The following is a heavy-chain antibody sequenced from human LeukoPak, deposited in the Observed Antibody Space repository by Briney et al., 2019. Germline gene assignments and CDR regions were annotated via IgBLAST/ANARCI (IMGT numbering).Heavy chain of an antibody. CDR2: ISSSSSYI. V-gene: IGHV3-21*04. CDR3: AKEGGILTGKTLNYFDY. D-gene: IGHD3-9*01. J-gene: IGHJ4*02. CDR1: GFTFSSYS. Sequence: GGSLRLSCAASGFTFSSYSMNWVRQAPGKGLEWVSSISSSSSYIYYADSVKGRFTISRDNSKNTLYLQMNSLRAEDTAVYYCAKEGGILTGKTLNYFDYWGQGTLVTVSS.